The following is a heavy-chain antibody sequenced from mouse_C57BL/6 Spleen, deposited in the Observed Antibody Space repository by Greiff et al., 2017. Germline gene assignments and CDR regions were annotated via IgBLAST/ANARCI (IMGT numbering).Heavy chain of an antibody. CDR2: ISSGSSTI. Sequence: EVKVVESGGGLVKPGGSLKLSCAASGFTFSDYGMHWVRQAPETGLEWVAYISSGSSTIYYADTVKGRFTLSRDNAKNTLFLQMTSLRSEDTAMYYCARADGSSHGYFDVRGTEDTVTASS. D-gene: IGHD1-1*01. V-gene: IGHV5-17*01. CDR1: GFTFSDYG. CDR3: ARADGSSHGYFDV. J-gene: IGHJ1*03.